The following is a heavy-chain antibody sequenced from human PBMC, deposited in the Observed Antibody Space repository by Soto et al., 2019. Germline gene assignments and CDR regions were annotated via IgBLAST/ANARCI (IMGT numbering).Heavy chain of an antibody. CDR1: GYSFTNYD. V-gene: IGHV1-18*01. D-gene: IGHD2-2*01. CDR3: ARRAGDKGYCSSTSCQKGYYYYGMDV. J-gene: IGHJ6*02. CDR2: ISPYNGDT. Sequence: ASVKVSCKASGYSFTNYDISWLRQAPGQGLEWMGWISPYNGDTNYAQKFQGRVTITADESTSTAYMELSSLRSEDTAVYYCARRAGDKGYCSSTSCQKGYYYYGMDVWGQGTTVTVSS.